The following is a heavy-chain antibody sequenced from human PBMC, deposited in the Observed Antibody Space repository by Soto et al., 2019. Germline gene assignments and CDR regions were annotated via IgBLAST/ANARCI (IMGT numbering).Heavy chain of an antibody. CDR3: ARQGQLATRGLYYYYGMDV. J-gene: IGHJ6*02. CDR2: IYYSGST. CDR1: GGSISSSSYY. Sequence: QLQLQESGPGLVKPSETLSLTCTVSGGSISSSSYYWGWIRQPPGKGLEWIGSIYYSGSTYYNPSLQSRVPISVDTSKNQFSLKLSSVTAADTAVYYCARQGQLATRGLYYYYGMDVWGQGTTVTVSS. D-gene: IGHD6-6*01. V-gene: IGHV4-39*01.